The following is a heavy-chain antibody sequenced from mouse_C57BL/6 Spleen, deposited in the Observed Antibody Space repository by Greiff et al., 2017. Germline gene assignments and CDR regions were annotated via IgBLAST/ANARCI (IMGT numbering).Heavy chain of an antibody. CDR3: ARGHYGTLFDY. V-gene: IGHV3-1*01. J-gene: IGHJ2*01. CDR1: GYSITSGYD. D-gene: IGHD2-1*01. Sequence: EVKLMESGPGMVKPSQSLSLTCTVTGYSITSGYDWHWIRHFPGNKLEWMGYISYSGSTNYNPSLKSRISITHATSKNHFFLKLNSVTTEDTATYYCARGHYGTLFDYWGQGTTLTVSS. CDR2: ISYSGST.